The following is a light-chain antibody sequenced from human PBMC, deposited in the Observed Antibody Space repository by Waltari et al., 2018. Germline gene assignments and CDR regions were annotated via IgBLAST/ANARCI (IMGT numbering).Light chain of an antibody. CDR3: QQDSSSPLT. Sequence: EIVLTQSPGTLSLSPGARATLSCRASQSVNNYLAWFQQKPGQAPRLLIHGASSRSTGIPDRISGSGSGTDFTLTISGLEPQDFAVYYCQQDSSSPLTFGPGTKVDIK. V-gene: IGKV3-20*01. CDR2: GAS. J-gene: IGKJ3*01. CDR1: QSVNNY.